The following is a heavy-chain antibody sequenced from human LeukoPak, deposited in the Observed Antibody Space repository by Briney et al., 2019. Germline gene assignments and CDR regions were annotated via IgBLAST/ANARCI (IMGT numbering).Heavy chain of an antibody. CDR2: ISAYNGNT. CDR1: GYTFTSYG. CDR3: ARGVAVAGTPRFQH. J-gene: IGHJ1*01. Sequence: ASVKVSFKASGYTFTSYGISWVRQAPGQGLEWMGWISAYNGNTNYAQKLQGRVTMTTDTSTSTAYMELRSLRSDDTAVYYCARGVAVAGTPRFQHWGQGTLVTVSS. D-gene: IGHD6-19*01. V-gene: IGHV1-18*01.